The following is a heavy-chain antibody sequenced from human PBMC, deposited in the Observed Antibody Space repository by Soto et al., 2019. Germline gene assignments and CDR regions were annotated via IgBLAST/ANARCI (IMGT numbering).Heavy chain of an antibody. CDR3: AREIANWNYVLVY. CDR1: GYTFTSYV. J-gene: IGHJ4*02. D-gene: IGHD1-7*01. CDR2: INAGNGDT. Sequence: ASVKVSCKASGYTFTSYVLYWLRQAPGQRLEWMGWINAGNGDTKYSQKFQGRVTITRDTSASTAYMELSSLRSEDTAVYYCAREIANWNYVLVYWGQGSLVTVSS. V-gene: IGHV1-3*01.